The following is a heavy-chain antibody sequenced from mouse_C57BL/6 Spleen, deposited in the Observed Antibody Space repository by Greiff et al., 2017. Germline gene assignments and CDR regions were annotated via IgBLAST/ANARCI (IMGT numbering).Heavy chain of an antibody. CDR2: ISYSGST. J-gene: IGHJ1*03. Sequence: DVKLQESGPGLAKPSQTLSLTCSVTGYSITSDYWNWIRKFPGNKLEYMGYISYSGSTYYNPSLKSRISITRDTSKNQYYLQLNSVTTEDTATYYCARRIITTVVATPGWYFDVWGTGTTVTVSS. CDR1: GYSITSDY. V-gene: IGHV3-8*01. CDR3: ARRIITTVVATPGWYFDV. D-gene: IGHD1-1*01.